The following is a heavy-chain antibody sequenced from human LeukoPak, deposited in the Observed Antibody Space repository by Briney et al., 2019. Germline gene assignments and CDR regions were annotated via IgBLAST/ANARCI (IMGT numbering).Heavy chain of an antibody. Sequence: PGGFLRLSCAASGFTFSSYAMSGVRQAPGKGLEWVSYINHNGEMILYPDFVKGRFTISRDNAKNSLYLQMNSLRDEDTAVYYCARDNDWAFHYWGQGTLVTVSS. D-gene: IGHD3-9*01. CDR1: GFTFSSYA. CDR2: INHNGEMI. CDR3: ARDNDWAFHY. J-gene: IGHJ4*02. V-gene: IGHV3-48*02.